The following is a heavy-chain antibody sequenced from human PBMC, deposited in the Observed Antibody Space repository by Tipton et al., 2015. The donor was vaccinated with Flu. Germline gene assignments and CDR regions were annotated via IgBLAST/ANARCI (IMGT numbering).Heavy chain of an antibody. Sequence: TLSLICTVSGGSISSSSYYWGWIRQPPGKGLEWIGSIYYSGSTYYNPSLKSRVTISVDTSKNQFSLKLSSVTAADTAVYYCARRYYYDSSGYDYWGQGTLVTVSS. J-gene: IGHJ4*02. CDR1: GGSISSSSYY. CDR3: ARRYYYDSSGYDY. V-gene: IGHV4-39*01. CDR2: IYYSGST. D-gene: IGHD3-22*01.